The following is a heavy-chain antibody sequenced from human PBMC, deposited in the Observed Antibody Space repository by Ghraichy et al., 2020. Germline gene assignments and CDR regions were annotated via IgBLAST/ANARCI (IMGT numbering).Heavy chain of an antibody. CDR3: ATGLYGGNSGPS. CDR2: FDPEDGET. V-gene: IGHV1-24*01. Sequence: ASVKVSCKVSGYTLTELSMHWVRQAPGKGLEWMGGFDPEDGETIYAQKFQGRVTMTEDTSTDTAYMELSSLRSEDTAVYYCATGLYGGNSGPSWGQGTLVTVSS. J-gene: IGHJ5*02. CDR1: GYTLTELS. D-gene: IGHD4-23*01.